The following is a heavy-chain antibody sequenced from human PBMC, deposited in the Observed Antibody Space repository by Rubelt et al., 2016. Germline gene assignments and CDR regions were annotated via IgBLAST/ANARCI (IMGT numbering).Heavy chain of an antibody. D-gene: IGHD6-19*01. Sequence: QLQLQESGPGLVKPSETLSLSCTVSGGSISSSNYYWGWIRQPPGKGLEWIGSMYYSGTTYYSPSLASRVTISVDPSKNQFSLQLSSVTAADTAIYYGARQRAGIAVGVYWFDPWGQGTLVTVSS. CDR2: MYYSGTT. V-gene: IGHV4-39*01. CDR1: GGSISSSNYY. CDR3: ARQRAGIAVGVYWFDP. J-gene: IGHJ5*02.